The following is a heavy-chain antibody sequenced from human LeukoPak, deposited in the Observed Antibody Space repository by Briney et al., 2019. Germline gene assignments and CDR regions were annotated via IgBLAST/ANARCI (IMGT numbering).Heavy chain of an antibody. Sequence: GASVKVSCKASGGTFSSYAISWVRQAPGQGLEWMGRVIPILGIANYAQKFQGRVTITADKSTSTAYMELSSLRSEDTAMYYCARVYYYGSGRDYYYGMDVWGQGTTVTVSS. CDR1: GGTFSSYA. V-gene: IGHV1-69*04. D-gene: IGHD3-10*01. CDR3: ARVYYYGSGRDYYYGMDV. CDR2: VIPILGIA. J-gene: IGHJ6*02.